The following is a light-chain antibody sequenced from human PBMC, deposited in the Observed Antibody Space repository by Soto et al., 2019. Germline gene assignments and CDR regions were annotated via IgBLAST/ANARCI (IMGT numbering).Light chain of an antibody. CDR1: QSVSSSY. CDR3: QQYGSSAWT. Sequence: EIVLTQSPGTLSLSPGERATLSCRASQSVSSSYLAWYQQKPGPAPRLLIYGASSRATGIPDRFSGSGSETDFTLTIRRLEPEDFALYYCQQYGSSAWTFGQGTKVEIK. CDR2: GAS. J-gene: IGKJ1*01. V-gene: IGKV3-20*01.